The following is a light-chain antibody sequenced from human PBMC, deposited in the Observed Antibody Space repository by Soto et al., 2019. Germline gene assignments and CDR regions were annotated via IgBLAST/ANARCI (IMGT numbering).Light chain of an antibody. CDR3: SSYTRSITQNYV. Sequence: QSVLTQPASVSGSPGQSITVSCTGTSSDVGGYNYVSWYQQRPGKAPKLMIYEVSNRPSGVSIRFSGSKSGNTASLTISGLQAEDEADYYCSSYTRSITQNYVFGTGTKVTGL. V-gene: IGLV2-14*01. CDR2: EVS. J-gene: IGLJ1*01. CDR1: SSDVGGYNY.